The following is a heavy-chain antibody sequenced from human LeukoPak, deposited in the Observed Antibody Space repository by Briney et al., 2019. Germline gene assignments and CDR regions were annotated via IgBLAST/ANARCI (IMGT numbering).Heavy chain of an antibody. Sequence: TGGSLRLSCAASGFTVSSNYISWVRQAPGKGLEWVSVIYSCGSTYYADSVKGRFTISRDNSKSTLYLQMNSLRAEDTAVYYCAKDARSGYDSAVDYWGQGTLVTVSS. CDR2: IYSCGST. D-gene: IGHD5-12*01. CDR1: GFTVSSNY. J-gene: IGHJ4*02. CDR3: AKDARSGYDSAVDY. V-gene: IGHV3-66*03.